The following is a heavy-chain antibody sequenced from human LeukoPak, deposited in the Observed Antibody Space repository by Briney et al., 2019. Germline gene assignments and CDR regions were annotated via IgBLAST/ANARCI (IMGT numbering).Heavy chain of an antibody. Sequence: GGSLRLSCAASGFTFSIYAMRWVRQAPGKGLQWVSSITRSGDGTYYADSVKGRFTISRDNSENMLYLQMNSLRVEDTAVYFCAKDRPNYYGSNGHYYRRDGDYWGQGTLVTVSS. CDR1: GFTFSIYA. J-gene: IGHJ4*02. CDR2: ITRSGDGT. V-gene: IGHV3-23*01. CDR3: AKDRPNYYGSNGHYYRRDGDY. D-gene: IGHD3-22*01.